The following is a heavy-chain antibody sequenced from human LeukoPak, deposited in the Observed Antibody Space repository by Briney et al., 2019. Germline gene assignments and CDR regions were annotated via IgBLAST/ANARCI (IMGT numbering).Heavy chain of an antibody. Sequence: ASVNVLCNFWVYTPRELYVQCAPQAPGQGLEWMGGIDPEDGETIYAQKFQGRVTMTEDTSTYTAYMELSSLRSEDTAVYYCARGSGGLSEDCNHWGQGTLVTVSS. D-gene: IGHD6-19*01. CDR1: VYTPRELY. J-gene: IGHJ1*01. CDR3: ARGSGGLSEDCNH. V-gene: IGHV1-24*01. CDR2: IDPEDGET.